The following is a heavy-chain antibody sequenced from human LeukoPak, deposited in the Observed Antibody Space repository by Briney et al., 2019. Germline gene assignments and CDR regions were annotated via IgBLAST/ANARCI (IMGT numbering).Heavy chain of an antibody. J-gene: IGHJ6*03. CDR3: ARVVMKAFYYYYMDV. CDR2: MNPTSGDT. CDR1: GYTFSHYD. D-gene: IGHD2-21*01. V-gene: IGHV1-8*01. Sequence: ASVKVSCKASGYTFSHYDVNWVRQAPGQGLEWMGWMNPTSGDTGYAQKFQRRVTMTRSMSRNTAYMELSRLRSEDTAVYFCARVVMKAFYYYYMDVWGKGTTIIISS.